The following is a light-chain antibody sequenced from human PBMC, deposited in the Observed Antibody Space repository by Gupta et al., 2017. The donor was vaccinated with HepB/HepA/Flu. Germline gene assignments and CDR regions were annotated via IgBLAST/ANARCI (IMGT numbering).Light chain of an antibody. J-gene: IGKJ2*01. CDR2: DAS. CDR3: RQKDNSPHT. V-gene: IGKV1-39*01. CDR1: QSISSH. Sequence: DIQMTQSPSSLSASVGDRVTITCRASQSISSHLNWYQQTPGKAPKVLIYDASTLQSGVPSRFSGSGSGTDFTLTIISLHPEDFASYYCRQKDNSPHTFGRGTKLEIK.